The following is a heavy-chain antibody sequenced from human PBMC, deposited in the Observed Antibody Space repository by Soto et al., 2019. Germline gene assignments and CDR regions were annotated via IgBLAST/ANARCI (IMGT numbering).Heavy chain of an antibody. CDR3: AKEDMWESNFDY. D-gene: IGHD1-26*01. V-gene: IGHV3-30*18. Sequence: GGSLRLSCAASGFTFSSYGMHWVRQAPGKGLEWVAVISYDGSNKYYADSVKGRFTISRDNSKNTLCLQMNSLRAEDTAVYYCAKEDMWESNFDYWGQGTLVTVSS. J-gene: IGHJ4*02. CDR1: GFTFSSYG. CDR2: ISYDGSNK.